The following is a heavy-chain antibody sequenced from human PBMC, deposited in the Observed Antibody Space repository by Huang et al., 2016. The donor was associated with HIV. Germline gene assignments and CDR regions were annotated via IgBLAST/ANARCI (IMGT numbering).Heavy chain of an antibody. CDR3: ARDGFGVEENSFDI. D-gene: IGHD3-16*01. CDR2: IRVSNTTI. V-gene: IGHV3-48*01. Sequence: EVQLVESGGGFVQPGGYLRLSCLASGFKFDSYSMVWVRQAPGKRLECVSYIRVSNTTIFYSDSVRGRCTISKDNSKNSLYLQLNNLRAEDTAVYYCARDGFGVEENSFDIWGQGTLGTVSS. J-gene: IGHJ3*02. CDR1: GFKFDSYS.